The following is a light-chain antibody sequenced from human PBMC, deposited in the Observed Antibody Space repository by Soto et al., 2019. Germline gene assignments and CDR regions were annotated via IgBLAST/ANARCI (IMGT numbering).Light chain of an antibody. J-gene: IGLJ2*01. V-gene: IGLV2-14*01. CDR2: EVS. CDR3: SSYTNRSTLAVV. CDR1: SSDVGGYNY. Sequence: QSALTQPASLSGSPGQSITFSCTGTSSDVGGYNYVSWYQQHPGKAPKLMIYEVSNRPSGVSNRFSGSKSGNTASLTISGLQAEDEADYYCSSYTNRSTLAVVFGGGTKLTVL.